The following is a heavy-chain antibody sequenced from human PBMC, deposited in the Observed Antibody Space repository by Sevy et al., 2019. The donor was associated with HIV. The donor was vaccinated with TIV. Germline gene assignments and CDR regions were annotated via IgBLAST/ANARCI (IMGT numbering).Heavy chain of an antibody. J-gene: IGHJ4*02. D-gene: IGHD6-6*01. Sequence: SETLSLTCTVSGGSISSYSWSWIRQPPGKGLEWIGYMYYSGTTNYNPSLKSRVTISSDTSKNQFSLKLSSVTAVDTAVYYCARERGSSEFGYSFDYWGQGTLVTVSS. CDR3: ARERGSSEFGYSFDY. CDR1: GGSISSYS. V-gene: IGHV4-59*13. CDR2: MYYSGTT.